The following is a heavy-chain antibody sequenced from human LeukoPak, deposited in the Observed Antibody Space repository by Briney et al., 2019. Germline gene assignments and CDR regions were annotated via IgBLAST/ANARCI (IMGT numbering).Heavy chain of an antibody. CDR3: ARHGRMATINPPY. V-gene: IGHV4-39*01. CDR1: GASISNSSYY. J-gene: IGHJ4*02. CDR2: IYDSGSN. D-gene: IGHD5-24*01. Sequence: KSSETLSLTCIVSGASISNSSYYWGWIRQSPGKGLEWIGSIYDSGSNYYNPSLKSRVTISVDTSKNQFSLRLSSVTAADTAVYYCARHGRMATINPPYWGQGTLVTVSS.